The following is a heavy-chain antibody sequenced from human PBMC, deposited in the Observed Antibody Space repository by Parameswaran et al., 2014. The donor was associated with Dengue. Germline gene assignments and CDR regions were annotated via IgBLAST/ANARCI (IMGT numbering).Heavy chain of an antibody. J-gene: IGHJ3*02. CDR3: ARPRVKTDYYDSSGYPEAFDM. Sequence: VRQMPGKGLEYVSTISTNGHSTFYANSVKGRFTISRDNSKNTVYLQMGSLIPEDMAVYYCARPRVKTDYYDSSGYPEAFDMWGQGTMVTVSS. D-gene: IGHD3-22*01. V-gene: IGHV3-64*01. CDR2: ISTNGHST.